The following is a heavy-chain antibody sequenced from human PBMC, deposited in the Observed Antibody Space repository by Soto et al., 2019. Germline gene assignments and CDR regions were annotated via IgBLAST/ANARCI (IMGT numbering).Heavy chain of an antibody. CDR3: EVGAEDLTSPYGMDV. D-gene: IGHD1-26*01. Sequence: GGSLRLSCTASGFTFSDYTMKWVRQAPGKGLEWVSSISRESSYIYYVDSVKGRFTISRDNAKNSVILQMAGLRVDDTGVYFCEVGAEDLTSPYGMDVWGRGPAVTVYS. J-gene: IGHJ6*02. V-gene: IGHV3-21*01. CDR1: GFTFSDYT. CDR2: ISRESSYI.